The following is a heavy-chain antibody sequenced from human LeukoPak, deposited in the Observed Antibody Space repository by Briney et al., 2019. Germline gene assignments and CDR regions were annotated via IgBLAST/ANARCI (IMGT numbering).Heavy chain of an antibody. Sequence: SETLSLTCTVSGGSISSSSYYWGWIRQPPGKGLEWIGSIYYSGSTYYNPSLKSRVTISVDTSKNQFSLKLSSVTAADTAVYYCARAYALLGSGRFDYWGQGTLVTVSS. D-gene: IGHD3-10*02. J-gene: IGHJ4*02. V-gene: IGHV4-39*07. CDR1: GGSISSSSYY. CDR3: ARAYALLGSGRFDY. CDR2: IYYSGST.